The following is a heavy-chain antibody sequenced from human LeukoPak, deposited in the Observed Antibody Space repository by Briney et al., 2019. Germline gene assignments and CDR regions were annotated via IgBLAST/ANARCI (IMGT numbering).Heavy chain of an antibody. D-gene: IGHD3-10*01. Sequence: ASVNVSCTVSGSTLTTISIDWVRQAPGKGLEWMGSLSPRDGETSHAQKFKGRFNMTADTATDIAYMEMSSLESGDTAVYYCATGAMVYDFWGQGTLVTVSS. CDR3: ATGAMVYDF. V-gene: IGHV1-24*01. CDR2: LSPRDGET. CDR1: GSTLTTIS. J-gene: IGHJ4*02.